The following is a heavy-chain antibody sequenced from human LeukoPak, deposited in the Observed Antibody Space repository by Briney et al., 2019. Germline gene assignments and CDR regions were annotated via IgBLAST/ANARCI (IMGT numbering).Heavy chain of an antibody. D-gene: IGHD5-18*01. V-gene: IGHV4-59*01. J-gene: IGHJ4*02. CDR1: GGSISSYY. CDR3: ARRIRLWSPFDY. CDR2: IYYSGST. Sequence: SETLSLTCTVSGGSISSYYWSWIRQPPGKGLEWIGYIYYSGSTNYNPSLKSRVTISVDTSKNQFSLKLSSVTAADTALYYCARRIRLWSPFDYWGQGTLVTVSS.